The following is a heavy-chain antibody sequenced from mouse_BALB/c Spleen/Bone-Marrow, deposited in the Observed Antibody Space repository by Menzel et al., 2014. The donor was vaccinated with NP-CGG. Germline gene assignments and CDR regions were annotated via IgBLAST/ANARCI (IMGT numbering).Heavy chain of an antibody. CDR3: ARIYDYDDYYAMDY. CDR1: GFSLSTSGMG. Sequence: QVTLKVCGPGILQPSQTLSLACSFSGFSLSTSGMGVGWIRQPSGKGLEWLAHIWWDDDKYYNTALKSGLTISKDTSKNQVCLKIASVDTADTATYYCARIYDYDDYYAMDYWGQGTSVTISS. CDR2: IWWDDDK. V-gene: IGHV8-8*01. J-gene: IGHJ4*01. D-gene: IGHD2-4*01.